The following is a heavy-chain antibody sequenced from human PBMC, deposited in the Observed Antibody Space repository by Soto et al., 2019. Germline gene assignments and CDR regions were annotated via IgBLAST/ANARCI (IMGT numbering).Heavy chain of an antibody. CDR3: ARGKTAPADY. CDR2: LNTNSGGT. Sequence: ASVKVSCKSSVYTFTGYYLHWVRQAPGQGLEWMGCLNTNSGGTHYAQKFQGRLTMTRDTSISTAYMELRRMRSEDTAVYYCARGKTAPADYWGQGTLVTVSS. CDR1: VYTFTGYY. V-gene: IGHV1-2*02. J-gene: IGHJ4*02.